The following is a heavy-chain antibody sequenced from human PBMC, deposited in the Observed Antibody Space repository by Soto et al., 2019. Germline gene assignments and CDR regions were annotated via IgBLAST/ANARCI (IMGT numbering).Heavy chain of an antibody. CDR2: IYPGDSDT. Sequence: GESLKISFKGSGYSFISYWIGWVRQMPGKGLEWMGIIYPGDSDTRYSPSFQGQVTISADKSISTAYLQWSSLKASDTAMYYCARHSSYYYDSSGSNFDYWGQGTLVTV. V-gene: IGHV5-51*01. J-gene: IGHJ4*02. CDR3: ARHSSYYYDSSGSNFDY. D-gene: IGHD3-22*01. CDR1: GYSFISYW.